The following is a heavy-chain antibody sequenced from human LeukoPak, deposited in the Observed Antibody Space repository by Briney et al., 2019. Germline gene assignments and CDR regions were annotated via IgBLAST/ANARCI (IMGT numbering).Heavy chain of an antibody. D-gene: IGHD2-2*01. CDR3: TKPLVPAAVSDDH. CDR1: GFIFSGST. Sequence: PGGSLQLSCETSGFIFSGSTIHWVRQASGKGLEWVGRIRGKVHNYATSYSASVRGRFTISRNDSKSTVYLQMNSLKVEDTAVYFCTKPLVPAAVSDDHCGQGTLVTVSS. V-gene: IGHV3-73*01. J-gene: IGHJ4*02. CDR2: IRGKVHNYAT.